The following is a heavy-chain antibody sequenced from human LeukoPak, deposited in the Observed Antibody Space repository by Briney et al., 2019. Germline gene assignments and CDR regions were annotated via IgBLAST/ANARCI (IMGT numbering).Heavy chain of an antibody. V-gene: IGHV3-66*01. Sequence: GGSLRLSCAASGFTFSSYSMSWVRQAPGKGLECVSVIYSGGVTYFADSVKDRFTISRDNSKNALYLRMNRLRAEDTAVYYCARGPIAARYLDYWGQGTLVTVSS. CDR3: ARGPIAARYLDY. J-gene: IGHJ4*02. CDR1: GFTFSSYS. CDR2: IYSGGVT. D-gene: IGHD6-6*01.